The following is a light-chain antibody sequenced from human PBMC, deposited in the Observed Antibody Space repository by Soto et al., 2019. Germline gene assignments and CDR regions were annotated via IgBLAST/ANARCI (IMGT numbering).Light chain of an antibody. V-gene: IGKV1-5*03. Sequence: DIQMTQSPSTLSASVGDRVTITCRASQSINNWLAWYQQKQGKAPKLLIYKASNLDIGVPSRFNGSGSGTEFTLTISSLQPDGFATYYCQQYDTYWTFGQGTKVEIK. J-gene: IGKJ1*01. CDR2: KAS. CDR1: QSINNW. CDR3: QQYDTYWT.